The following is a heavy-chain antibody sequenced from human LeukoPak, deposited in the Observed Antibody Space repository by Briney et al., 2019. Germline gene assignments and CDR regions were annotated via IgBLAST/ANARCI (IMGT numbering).Heavy chain of an antibody. CDR1: GGTFSSYA. D-gene: IGHD3-22*01. Sequence: SVKVSCKASGGTFSSYAISWVRQAPGQGLEWMGRIIPILGIANYAQKFQGRVTITADKSMSTAYMELSSLRSEDTAVYYCTREITYYYDSSGFYYFDYWGQGTLVTVSS. CDR2: IIPILGIA. J-gene: IGHJ4*02. V-gene: IGHV1-69*04. CDR3: TREITYYYDSSGFYYFDY.